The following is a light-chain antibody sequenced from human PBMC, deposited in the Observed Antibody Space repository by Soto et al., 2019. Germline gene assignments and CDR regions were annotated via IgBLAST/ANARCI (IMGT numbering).Light chain of an antibody. CDR3: QSFDSSLSGWV. CDR2: GNN. V-gene: IGLV1-40*01. Sequence: QSVLTQPPSVSGAPGQRVTISCTGSSSNLGAGYDIHWYQHLPGTAPKLLIYGNNNRPSGVPDRFSGSRSGTSASLAITGLQGEDEYDYYCQSFDSSLSGWVFGGGTTLTVL. J-gene: IGLJ3*02. CDR1: SSNLGAGYD.